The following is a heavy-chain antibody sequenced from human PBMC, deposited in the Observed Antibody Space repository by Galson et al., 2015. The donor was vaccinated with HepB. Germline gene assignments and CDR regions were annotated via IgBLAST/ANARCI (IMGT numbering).Heavy chain of an antibody. CDR3: ARDGKNRPNLKPNRPVLRFFGAFDI. V-gene: IGHV1-46*01. Sequence: SVKVSCKASGYTFTSYYMHWVRQAPGQGLEWMGIINPSGGSTSYAQKFQGRVTMTRDTSTSTVYMELSSLRSEDTAVYYCARDGKNRPNLKPNRPVLRFFGAFDIWGQGTMVTVSS. D-gene: IGHD3-3*01. J-gene: IGHJ3*02. CDR2: INPSGGST. CDR1: GYTFTSYY.